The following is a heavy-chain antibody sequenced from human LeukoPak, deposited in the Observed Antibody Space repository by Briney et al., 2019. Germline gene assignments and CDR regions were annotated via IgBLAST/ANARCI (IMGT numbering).Heavy chain of an antibody. CDR3: AREFIVGVMVAAPYGY. J-gene: IGHJ4*02. D-gene: IGHD2-15*01. Sequence: ASVKVSCKASGYTFTGYYMHWVRQAPGQGLEWMGWINPNSGGTNYAQKFQGRVTMTRDTSISTAYMELSRLRSDDTAVYYCAREFIVGVMVAAPYGYWGQGTLVTVSS. V-gene: IGHV1-2*02. CDR2: INPNSGGT. CDR1: GYTFTGYY.